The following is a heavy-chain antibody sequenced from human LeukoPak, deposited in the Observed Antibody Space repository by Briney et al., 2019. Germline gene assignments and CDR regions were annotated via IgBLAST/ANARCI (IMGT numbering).Heavy chain of an antibody. CDR1: GGSISSGDYY. D-gene: IGHD2-21*02. J-gene: IGHJ2*01. CDR2: IYYSGST. V-gene: IGHV4-30-4*02. CDR3: ARVDCGGDCSPPGNFDL. Sequence: ASETLSLTCTVSGGSISSGDYYWSWIRQPPGKGLEWIGYIYYSGSTYYNPSLKSRVTISVDTSKNQFSLKLSSVTAADTAVYYCARVDCGGDCSPPGNFDLWGRGTLVTVSS.